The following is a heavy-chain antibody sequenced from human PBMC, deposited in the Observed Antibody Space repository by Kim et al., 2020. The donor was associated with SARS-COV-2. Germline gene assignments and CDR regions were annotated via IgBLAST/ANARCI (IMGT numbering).Heavy chain of an antibody. CDR3: ARGVYSSGWYYLDY. CDR2: ISYDGSNK. D-gene: IGHD6-19*01. J-gene: IGHJ4*02. CDR1: GFIFSSYA. V-gene: IGHV3-30*04. Sequence: GGSLRLSCAASGFIFSSYAMHWVRQAPGKGLEWVAVISYDGSNKYYADSVKGRFTTSRDNSKNTLYLQVNSLRAEDTAVYYCARGVYSSGWYYLDYWGQGTLVTVSS.